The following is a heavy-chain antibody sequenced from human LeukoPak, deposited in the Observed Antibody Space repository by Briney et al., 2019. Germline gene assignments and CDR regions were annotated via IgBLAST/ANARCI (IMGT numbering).Heavy chain of an antibody. J-gene: IGHJ6*03. CDR3: ARAVVYDYYYYYMDV. CDR1: GGSISSYY. D-gene: IGHD4-23*01. Sequence: SETLSLTCTVSGGSISSYYWSWIRQPPGKGLEWIGYIYYSGSTNYKPSLKSRVTISVDTSKNQFSLKLSSVTAADTAVYYCARAVVYDYYYYYMDVWGKGTTVTVSS. CDR2: IYYSGST. V-gene: IGHV4-59*12.